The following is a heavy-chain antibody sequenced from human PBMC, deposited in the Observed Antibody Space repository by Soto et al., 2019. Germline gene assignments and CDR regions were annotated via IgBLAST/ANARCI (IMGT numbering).Heavy chain of an antibody. J-gene: IGHJ6*02. Sequence: EVQLVESGGGLVQPGGSLKLSCAASGFTFSGSAMHWVRQASGKGLEWVGRIRSKANSYATEYAASVKGRFTISRDDSKNTAYLQMNSLKTEDTAVYYCTRHGEKYSGSYLIGTYYYYGMDVWGQGTTVTVSS. CDR1: GFTFSGSA. V-gene: IGHV3-73*02. D-gene: IGHD1-26*01. CDR3: TRHGEKYSGSYLIGTYYYYGMDV. CDR2: IRSKANSYAT.